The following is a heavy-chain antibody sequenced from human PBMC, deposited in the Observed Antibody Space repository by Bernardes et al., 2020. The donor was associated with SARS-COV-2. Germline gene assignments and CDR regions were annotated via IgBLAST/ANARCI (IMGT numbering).Heavy chain of an antibody. V-gene: IGHV4-34*01. CDR2: INHSGST. CDR3: ARGQFGYSSSWYPKNWFDP. J-gene: IGHJ5*02. CDR1: GGSFSGYY. Sequence: SETLSLTCAVYGGSFSGYYWSWIRQPPGKGLEWIGEINHSGSTNYNPSLKSRVTISVDTSKNQFSLKLSSVTAADTAVYYCARGQFGYSSSWYPKNWFDPWGQGTLVTVSS. D-gene: IGHD6-13*01.